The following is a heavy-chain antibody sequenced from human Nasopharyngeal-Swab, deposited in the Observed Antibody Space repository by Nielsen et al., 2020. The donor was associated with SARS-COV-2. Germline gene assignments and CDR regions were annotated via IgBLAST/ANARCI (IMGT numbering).Heavy chain of an antibody. V-gene: IGHV1-3*01. Sequence: ASVKVSCKASGYTFTSYAMHWVRQAPGQRLEWMGWINADNGNTKYSQKFQGRVTITRDTSASTAYMELNSLRSEDTAVYYCARDRIDSGFDYWGQGTLVTVSS. CDR2: INADNGNT. CDR3: ARDRIDSGFDY. CDR1: GYTFTSYA. D-gene: IGHD3-10*01. J-gene: IGHJ4*02.